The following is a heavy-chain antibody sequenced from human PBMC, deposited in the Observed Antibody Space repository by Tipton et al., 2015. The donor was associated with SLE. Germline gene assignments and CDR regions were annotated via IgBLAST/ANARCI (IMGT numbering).Heavy chain of an antibody. Sequence: LRLSCAVSGGSISSGGYSWSWIRQPPGTGLEWIGYIYHSGSTYYNPSLKSRVTISVDRSKNQFSLKLSSVTAADTAVHYCAREGYTDGYWGQGTLVTVSS. CDR3: AREGYTDGY. CDR1: GGSISSGGYS. V-gene: IGHV4-30-2*01. CDR2: IYHSGST. D-gene: IGHD5-18*01. J-gene: IGHJ4*02.